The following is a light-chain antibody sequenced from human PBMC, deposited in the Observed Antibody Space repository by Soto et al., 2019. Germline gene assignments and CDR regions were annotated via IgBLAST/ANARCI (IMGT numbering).Light chain of an antibody. CDR1: QSVSSSN. J-gene: IGKJ2*01. CDR3: QQYGTSPPYT. CDR2: GTS. Sequence: EIVLTQSPVTLSFSPGERATLSCRASQSVSSSNFAWYQQKTGQAPRLLIYGTSSRATSIPDMFSGSGSGPDFTLTISRLEPEEFAVYYCQQYGTSPPYTFGQGTKLEIK. V-gene: IGKV3-20*01.